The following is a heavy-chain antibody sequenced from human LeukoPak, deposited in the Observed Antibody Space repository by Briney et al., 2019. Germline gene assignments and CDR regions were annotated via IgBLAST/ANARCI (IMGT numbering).Heavy chain of an antibody. V-gene: IGHV5-51*01. CDR1: GYSFTSYW. CDR2: IYPDDSDT. CDR3: ARQRYFYGSGSLNFDY. D-gene: IGHD3-10*01. J-gene: IGHJ4*02. Sequence: RGESLKISCKGSGYSFTSYWIGWVRQMPGKGLEWMGIIYPDDSDTRYSPSFQGQVTISADKSINTAYLQWSSLKASDTAVYYCARQRYFYGSGSLNFDYWGQGTLVTVSS.